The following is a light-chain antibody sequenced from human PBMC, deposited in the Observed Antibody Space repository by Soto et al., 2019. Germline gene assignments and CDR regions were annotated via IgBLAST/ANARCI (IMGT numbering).Light chain of an antibody. CDR2: GAS. V-gene: IGKV3-20*01. Sequence: ETVLTQSPGTLSLSPGERATLSCRASQSVWGSLLAWYQHKPGQTPRLLIYGASSRATGIPDRFSGSGSGHHSTLTISRLEAEAFAVYYCQQYGSPWTFGQGTKVEIK. J-gene: IGKJ1*01. CDR1: QSVWGSL. CDR3: QQYGSPWT.